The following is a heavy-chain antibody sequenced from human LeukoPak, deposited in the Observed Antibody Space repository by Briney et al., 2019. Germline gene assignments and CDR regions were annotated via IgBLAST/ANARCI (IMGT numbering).Heavy chain of an antibody. D-gene: IGHD3-16*02. V-gene: IGHV3-7*01. CDR1: GLTFSSYW. CDR3: ARDRDDYVWGSYRYYGYYYYGMDV. CDR2: IKQDGSEK. Sequence: PGGSLRLSCAASGLTFSSYWMSWVRQAPGKGLEWVANIKQDGSEKYYVDSVKGRFTISRDNAKNSLYLQMNSLRAEDTAVYYCARDRDDYVWGSYRYYGYYYYGMDVWGQGTTVTVSS. J-gene: IGHJ6*02.